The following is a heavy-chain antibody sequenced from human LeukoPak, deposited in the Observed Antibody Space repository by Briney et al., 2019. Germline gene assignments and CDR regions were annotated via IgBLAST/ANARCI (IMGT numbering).Heavy chain of an antibody. CDR1: GFSFRNYW. V-gene: IGHV3-7*05. CDR2: IKQDGSEK. Sequence: PWGSLRLSCAASGFSFRNYWMSWVRQAPGKGLEWVAHIKQDGSEKYYVDSVKGRFTISRDNAKNSLSLQMNSLRVEDTAVYYCAKESPGYCTGTSCWDSWGEGTLVTVSS. D-gene: IGHD2-2*01. CDR3: AKESPGYCTGTSCWDS. J-gene: IGHJ4*02.